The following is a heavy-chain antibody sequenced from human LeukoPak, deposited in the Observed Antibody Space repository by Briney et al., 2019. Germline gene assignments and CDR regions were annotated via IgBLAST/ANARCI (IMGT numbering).Heavy chain of an antibody. Sequence: SETLSLTCTVSGGSISSSTYYWGWLRQPPGKGLDWIGNLYYSGSTYYNPSLKRRVTISVDTPKNQFSLKLSSVTAADTAVYYCARQAISGYDPPPFDSWGQGTLVTVSS. J-gene: IGHJ4*02. CDR1: GGSISSSTYY. CDR3: ARQAISGYDPPPFDS. CDR2: LYYSGST. V-gene: IGHV4-39*01. D-gene: IGHD5-12*01.